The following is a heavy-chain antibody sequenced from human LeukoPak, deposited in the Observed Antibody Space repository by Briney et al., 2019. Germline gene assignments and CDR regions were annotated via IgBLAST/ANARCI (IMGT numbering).Heavy chain of an antibody. V-gene: IGHV3-53*01. CDR3: AKVLFSSGWFHY. Sequence: GGSLRLSCAASGFTVSSNYMSWVRQAPGKGLEWVSVIYSGGSTYYADSVKGRFTISRDNSKNTLYLQMNSLRAEDTAVYYCAKVLFSSGWFHYWGQGTLVTVSS. CDR1: GFTVSSNY. J-gene: IGHJ4*02. D-gene: IGHD6-19*01. CDR2: IYSGGST.